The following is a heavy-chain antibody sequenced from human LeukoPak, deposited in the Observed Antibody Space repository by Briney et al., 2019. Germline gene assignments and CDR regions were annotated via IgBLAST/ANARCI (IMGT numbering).Heavy chain of an antibody. CDR1: GVTISSYF. CDR3: ARVLDLSKRGLDAFDI. D-gene: IGHD3-16*01. V-gene: IGHV4-59*01. Sequence: PSETLSLTCTVSGVTISSYFWSWIRQPPGKGLEWMGYVYYSGSTNYNPSLKSRVTISVDTSKKQFSLKLSSATAADTAVYYCARVLDLSKRGLDAFDIWGQGTMVTVSS. CDR2: VYYSGST. J-gene: IGHJ3*02.